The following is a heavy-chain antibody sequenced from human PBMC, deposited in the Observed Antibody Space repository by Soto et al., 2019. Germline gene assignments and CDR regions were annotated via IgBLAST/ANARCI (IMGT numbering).Heavy chain of an antibody. J-gene: IGHJ4*02. CDR3: ARVYAYYFDY. CDR2: IYYSGGT. Sequence: PSETLSLTCTVSGGSISSGDYYWGWIRQPPGKGLEWIGYIYYSGGTNYNPSLKSRVTISVDTSKNQFSLKLSSVTAADTAVYYCARVYAYYFDYWGQGTLVTVSS. D-gene: IGHD2-8*01. V-gene: IGHV4-61*08. CDR1: GGSISSGDYY.